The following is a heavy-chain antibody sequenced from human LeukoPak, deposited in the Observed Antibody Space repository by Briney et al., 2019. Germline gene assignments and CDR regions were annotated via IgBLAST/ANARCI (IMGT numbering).Heavy chain of an antibody. V-gene: IGHV3-21*01. D-gene: IGHD3-22*01. J-gene: IGHJ3*02. CDR2: ISSSSSYI. Sequence: GGSLRLSCAASGFTFSSYSMNWVRQAPGKGLEWVSSISSSSSYIYYADSVKGRFTISRDNAKNSLYLQMNSLRAEDTAVYYCARAMAYDSSGYYPRGAFDIWGQGTMVTVSS. CDR1: GFTFSSYS. CDR3: ARAMAYDSSGYYPRGAFDI.